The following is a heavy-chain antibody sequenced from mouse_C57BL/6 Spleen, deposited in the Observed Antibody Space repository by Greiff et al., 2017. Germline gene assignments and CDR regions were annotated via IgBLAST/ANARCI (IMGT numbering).Heavy chain of an antibody. J-gene: IGHJ4*01. D-gene: IGHD1-1*01. Sequence: VKLVESGAELVRPGASVKLSCKASGYTFTDYYINWVKQRPGQGLEWIARIYPGSGNTYYNEKFKGKATLTAEKSSSTAYMQLSSLTSEDSAVYFCARSFYGAMDYWGQGTSVTVSS. CDR3: ARSFYGAMDY. V-gene: IGHV1-76*01. CDR1: GYTFTDYY. CDR2: IYPGSGNT.